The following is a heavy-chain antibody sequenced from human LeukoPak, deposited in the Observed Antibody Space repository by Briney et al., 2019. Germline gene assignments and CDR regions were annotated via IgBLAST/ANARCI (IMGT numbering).Heavy chain of an antibody. Sequence: PSQTLSLTCTVSGGSISSCSYYWIWIPPRPGQELEWFGRINTSGSTNYNPSLKSRVTISVDTSKNQFTLKLSPVTAADTAVYYCARGDSGSYQYYFDYWGQGTLVTVSS. J-gene: IGHJ4*02. V-gene: IGHV4-61*02. CDR2: INTSGST. D-gene: IGHD1-26*01. CDR1: GGSISSCSYY. CDR3: ARGDSGSYQYYFDY.